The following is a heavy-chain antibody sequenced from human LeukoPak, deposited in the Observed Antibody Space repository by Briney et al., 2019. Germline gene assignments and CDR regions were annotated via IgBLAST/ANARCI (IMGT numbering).Heavy chain of an antibody. J-gene: IGHJ4*02. D-gene: IGHD2-21*01. Sequence: PGGSLRLPCAASGLTFSAYHINWVRQAPGKGLEWISYISTTGTTIHYADSVKGRFAISRDNAKSSLYLQMNSLRDEDTAVYYCARVWQDYSGVDYWGQGTLVTVSS. CDR1: GLTFSAYH. CDR2: ISTTGTTI. V-gene: IGHV3-48*02. CDR3: ARVWQDYSGVDY.